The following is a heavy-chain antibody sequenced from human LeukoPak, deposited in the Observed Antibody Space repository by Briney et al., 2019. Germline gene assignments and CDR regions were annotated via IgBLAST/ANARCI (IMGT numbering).Heavy chain of an antibody. Sequence: PGGSLRLSCAAPGFTFSNYTMKSVRQAPGKGLEWVSLISGSTGSTYYADSVKGRFSISRDNSKNTVYLQMNSLRVEDTAVYYCANVAAAVTNAFDIWGQGTVVTVSS. V-gene: IGHV3-23*01. D-gene: IGHD6-13*01. J-gene: IGHJ3*02. CDR3: ANVAAAVTNAFDI. CDR2: ISGSTGST. CDR1: GFTFSNYT.